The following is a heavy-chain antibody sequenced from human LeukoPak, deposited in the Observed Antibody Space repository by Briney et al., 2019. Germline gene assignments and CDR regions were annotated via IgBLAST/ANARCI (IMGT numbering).Heavy chain of an antibody. CDR1: GFTLSSYS. CDR2: ISGSSSTI. V-gene: IGHV3-48*04. D-gene: IGHD3-10*01. CDR3: AKEKWFGEFGSEGFDY. J-gene: IGHJ4*02. Sequence: GGSLRLSCEASGFTLSSYSMNWVRQAPGKGLEWVSYISGSSSTIYYTDSVKGRFTISRDNAKNSLYLQMNSLRAEDTAVYYCAKEKWFGEFGSEGFDYWGQGTLVTVSS.